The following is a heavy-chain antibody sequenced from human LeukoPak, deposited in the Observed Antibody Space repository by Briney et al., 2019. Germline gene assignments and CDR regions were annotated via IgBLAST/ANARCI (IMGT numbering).Heavy chain of an antibody. CDR2: INPNSGGT. V-gene: IGHV1-2*02. CDR1: GYTFTDYY. D-gene: IGHD3-3*02. Sequence: GASVKVSCKASGYTFTDYYIHWVRQAPGQGLEWMGWINPNSGGTNYAQKFQGRVTMTRDTSISTAYMELSRLRSDDTAVYYCARASLAEYDAFDIWGQGTMVTVSS. CDR3: ARASLAEYDAFDI. J-gene: IGHJ3*02.